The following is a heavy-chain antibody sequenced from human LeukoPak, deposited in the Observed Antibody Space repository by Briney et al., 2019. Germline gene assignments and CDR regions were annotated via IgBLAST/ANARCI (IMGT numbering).Heavy chain of an antibody. D-gene: IGHD6-13*01. CDR3: AXXXXQLGEDDAFDI. CDR2: INPSGGST. CDR1: GYTFTSYY. V-gene: IGHV1-46*01. Sequence: GASVTVSCKASGYTFTSYYMHWVRQAPGQGLEWMGIINPSGGSTSYAQKFQGRVTMTRDMSTSTVYMELSSLRSEDTAVYYCAXXXXQLGEDDAFDIWGQGTMVTVSS. J-gene: IGHJ3*02.